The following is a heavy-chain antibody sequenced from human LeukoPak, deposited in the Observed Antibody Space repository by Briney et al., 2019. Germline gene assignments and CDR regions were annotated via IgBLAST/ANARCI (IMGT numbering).Heavy chain of an antibody. CDR3: ARVRLSNGMDV. D-gene: IGHD3-10*01. J-gene: IGHJ6*02. V-gene: IGHV4-31*03. CDR2: IYYSGST. Sequence: SQTLSLTCTVSGGSISSGGYYWSWIRHYPGKGLEWIGYIYYSGSTYYNPSLKSRVTISQDTSKNQFSLKVSSVTATDTAAYYCARVRLSNGMDVWGQGTTVTVSS. CDR1: GGSISSGGYY.